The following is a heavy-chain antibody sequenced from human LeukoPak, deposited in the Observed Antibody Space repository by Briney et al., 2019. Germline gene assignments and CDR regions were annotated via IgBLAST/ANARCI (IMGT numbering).Heavy chain of an antibody. Sequence: GGSLRLSCAASAFTFSRYGMHWVRQAPGKGLEWVAVISYDGSNKYYADSVKGRFTISRDNSKNTLYLQMNSLRAEDTAVYYCARDGGAYNWNDVSYYYYYYMDVWGKGTTVTVSS. CDR3: ARDGGAYNWNDVSYYYYYYMDV. CDR1: AFTFSRYG. D-gene: IGHD1-1*01. J-gene: IGHJ6*03. V-gene: IGHV3-30*19. CDR2: ISYDGSNK.